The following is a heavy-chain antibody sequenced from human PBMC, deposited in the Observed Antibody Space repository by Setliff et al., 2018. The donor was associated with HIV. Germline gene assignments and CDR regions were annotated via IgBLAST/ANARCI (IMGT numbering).Heavy chain of an antibody. J-gene: IGHJ4*02. Sequence: SETLSLTCTVSGGSISRHYWSWIRRPQGKGLAWIGDIYYSGRTNYNPSLKNRVTISVDTSKNQFSLRLTTVTAADTAVYYCARDRSVPGTYRYFDAWGQGTLVTVSS. D-gene: IGHD2-2*01. CDR2: IYYSGRT. CDR1: GGSISRHY. V-gene: IGHV4-59*11. CDR3: ARDRSVPGTYRYFDA.